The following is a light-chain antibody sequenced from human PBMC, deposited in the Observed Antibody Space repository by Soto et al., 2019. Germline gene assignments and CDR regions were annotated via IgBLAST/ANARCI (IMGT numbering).Light chain of an antibody. J-gene: IGKJ1*01. Sequence: ATQMTQSPSSLSASVGDRVTLSCRASQGISNYLAWYQQRPGKAPKLLIFGAATLQSGVPSRFTASGSVPDFTLTISSLQPEDFATYYCLQDYNYPWTFGQGTKVDIK. V-gene: IGKV1-6*01. CDR2: GAA. CDR3: LQDYNYPWT. CDR1: QGISNY.